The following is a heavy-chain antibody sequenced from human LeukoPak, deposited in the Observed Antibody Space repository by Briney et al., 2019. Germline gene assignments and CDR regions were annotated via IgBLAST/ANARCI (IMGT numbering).Heavy chain of an antibody. CDR3: VRDGDTSGFGD. J-gene: IGHJ4*02. D-gene: IGHD3-22*01. CDR2: ISGSGGST. CDR1: GFTFSSYG. V-gene: IGHV3-23*01. Sequence: GGSLRLSCAASGFTFSSYGMSWVRQAPGKGLEWVSAISGSGGSTYYADSVKGRFTISRDNSKNSLYLQMNSLRPEDTAVYYCVRDGDTSGFGDWGQGTLVTVSS.